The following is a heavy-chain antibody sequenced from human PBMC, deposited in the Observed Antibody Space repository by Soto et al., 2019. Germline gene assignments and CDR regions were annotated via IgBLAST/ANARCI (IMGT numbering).Heavy chain of an antibody. CDR1: GGTFSSYT. CDR3: ARDRYCSGGSCYSDDAFDI. CDR2: IIPILGIA. Sequence: QVQLVQSGAEVKKPGSSVKVSCKASGGTFSSYTISWVRQAPGQGLEWMGRIIPILGIANYAQKFQGRVTITADKSTSTAYMELSSLGSEDTAAYYCARDRYCSGGSCYSDDAFDIWGQGTMVTVSS. D-gene: IGHD2-15*01. V-gene: IGHV1-69*08. J-gene: IGHJ3*02.